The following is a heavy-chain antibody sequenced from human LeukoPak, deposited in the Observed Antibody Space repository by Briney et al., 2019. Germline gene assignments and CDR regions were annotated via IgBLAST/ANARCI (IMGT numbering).Heavy chain of an antibody. CDR1: RFTFSSYS. V-gene: IGHV3-21*01. J-gene: IGHJ4*02. CDR3: ARGAVYGDYGYFDY. CDR2: ISSSSSYI. Sequence: GGSLRLSCAASRFTFSSYSMNWVRQAPGKGLEWVSSISSSSSYIYYADSVKGRFTISRDNAKNTLYLQMNSLRAEDTAVYYCARGAVYGDYGYFDYWGQGTLVTVSS. D-gene: IGHD4-17*01.